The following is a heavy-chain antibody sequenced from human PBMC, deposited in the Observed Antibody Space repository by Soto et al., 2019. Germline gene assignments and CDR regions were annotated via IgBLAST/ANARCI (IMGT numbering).Heavy chain of an antibody. CDR3: AKEPELGPY. CDR2: ISGSGGGT. J-gene: IGHJ4*02. V-gene: IGHV3-23*01. D-gene: IGHD7-27*01. CDR1: GFTFSNYA. Sequence: GALRLSCAVSGFTFSNYAMSWVRQAPGKGLEWVSGISGSGGGTYYADSVKGRFTISRDNSKNTLYLQMNSLRAEDTAVYYCAKEPELGPYWGQGTLVTVSS.